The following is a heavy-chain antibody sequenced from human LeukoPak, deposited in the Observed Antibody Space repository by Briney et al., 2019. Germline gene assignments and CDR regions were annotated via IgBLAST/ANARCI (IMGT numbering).Heavy chain of an antibody. J-gene: IGHJ4*02. Sequence: PGGSLRLSCAASGFTFSSYWMSWVRQAPGKGLEWVSTFSGSGGSTSYADSVKGRFTISRDNSKNTVYLQMDSLRAEDTAVYYCAKGPYSSSWFDYWGQGTLVTVSS. CDR1: GFTFSSYW. D-gene: IGHD6-13*01. CDR3: AKGPYSSSWFDY. V-gene: IGHV3-23*01. CDR2: FSGSGGST.